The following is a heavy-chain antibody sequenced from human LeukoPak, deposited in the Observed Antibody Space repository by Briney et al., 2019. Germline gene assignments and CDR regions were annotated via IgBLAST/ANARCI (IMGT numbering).Heavy chain of an antibody. J-gene: IGHJ4*02. D-gene: IGHD3-22*01. Sequence: ASVKVSCKPSGSTFGNSGVSWVRQAPGQGLEWMGWISTYSGDTDYAQTLQGRVTMTTDTATSTIYMELRNLRSDGTAVYYCARDYDSSFYYRTDYWGQGTLVTVSS. CDR1: GSTFGNSG. CDR3: ARDYDSSFYYRTDY. CDR2: ISTYSGDT. V-gene: IGHV1-18*04.